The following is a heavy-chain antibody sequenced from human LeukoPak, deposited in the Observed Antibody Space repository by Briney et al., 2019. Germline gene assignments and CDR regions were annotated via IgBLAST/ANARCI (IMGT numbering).Heavy chain of an antibody. V-gene: IGHV3-21*01. CDR2: ISGSSSSYI. CDR1: GFTFSRYS. J-gene: IGHJ4*02. Sequence: PGGSLRLSCAASGFTFSRYSMNWVRQAPGKGLEWVSSISGSSSSYIYYADSLRSRFTISRDNAKNSLYLQMNSLRAEDTAVYYCAREGDGYNSPIDYWGQGTLVSVSS. CDR3: AREGDGYNSPIDY. D-gene: IGHD5-24*01.